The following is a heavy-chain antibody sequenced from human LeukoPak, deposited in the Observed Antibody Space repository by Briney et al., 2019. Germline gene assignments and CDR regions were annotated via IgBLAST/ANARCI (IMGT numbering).Heavy chain of an antibody. J-gene: IGHJ4*02. CDR2: IKQDGSEK. V-gene: IGHV3-7*01. CDR1: GFTFSSYW. CDR3: ARARYDSSGCLDY. Sequence: PGGSQTLSCATSGFTFSSYWMSWVRQAPGKGLEWVAHIKQDGSEKYYVDSVKGRFTISRDNAKNSLYLQMNSLRAEDTAVYYCARARYDSSGCLDYWGQGTLVTVSS. D-gene: IGHD3-22*01.